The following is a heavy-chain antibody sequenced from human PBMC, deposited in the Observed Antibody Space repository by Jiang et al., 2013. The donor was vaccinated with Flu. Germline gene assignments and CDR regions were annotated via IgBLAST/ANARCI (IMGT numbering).Heavy chain of an antibody. D-gene: IGHD1-14*01. CDR1: GYTFTSYD. J-gene: IGHJ4*02. Sequence: GAEVKKPGASVKVSCKASGYTFTSYDINWVRQATGQGLEWMGWMNPNSGNTGYAQKFQGRVTMTRNTSISTAYMELSSLRSEDTAVYYCARVTLDRRGLYFDYWGQGTLVTVSS. CDR3: ARVTLDRRGLYFDY. V-gene: IGHV1-8*01. CDR2: MNPNSGNT.